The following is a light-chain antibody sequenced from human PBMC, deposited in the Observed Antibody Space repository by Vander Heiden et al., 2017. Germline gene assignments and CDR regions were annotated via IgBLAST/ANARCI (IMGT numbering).Light chain of an antibody. J-gene: IGKJ1*01. CDR3: QQSYSTLWT. Sequence: DIQMPQSPSSLSASLGDRVTITSRASQSISSYLDWYQQKPGKAPKLLIYAASSLQSGVPSRFSGSGSGTDFTLTISSLQPEDFATYYCQQSYSTLWTFGQGTKVEIK. CDR2: AAS. CDR1: QSISSY. V-gene: IGKV1-39*01.